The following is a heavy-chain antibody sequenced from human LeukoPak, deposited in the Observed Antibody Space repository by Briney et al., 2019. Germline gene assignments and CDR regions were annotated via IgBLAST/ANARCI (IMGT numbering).Heavy chain of an antibody. Sequence: PGGSLRLSCAASEFTFSSHQMSWVRQAPGKGLEWVAKITQDGSEKYYMDSVKGRFIISRDNGKNSLYLQMNGLRVEDTAVYYCARDWRQDNAFDLWGQGTMVTVSS. CDR3: ARDWRQDNAFDL. CDR2: ITQDGSEK. D-gene: IGHD2-15*01. J-gene: IGHJ3*01. V-gene: IGHV3-7*01. CDR1: EFTFSSHQ.